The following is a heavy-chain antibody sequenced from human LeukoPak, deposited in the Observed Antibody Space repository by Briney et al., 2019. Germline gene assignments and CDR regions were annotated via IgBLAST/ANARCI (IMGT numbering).Heavy chain of an antibody. J-gene: IGHJ3*02. D-gene: IGHD1-26*01. V-gene: IGHV3-30*04. Sequence: GGSLRLSCAASGFTFSSYAMHWVRQAPGKGLEWVAVISYDGSNKYYADSVKGRFTISRDNSKNTLYLQMNSLRAEDTAVYCCARGVSGSYVPLDAFDIWGQGTMVTVSS. CDR3: ARGVSGSYVPLDAFDI. CDR1: GFTFSSYA. CDR2: ISYDGSNK.